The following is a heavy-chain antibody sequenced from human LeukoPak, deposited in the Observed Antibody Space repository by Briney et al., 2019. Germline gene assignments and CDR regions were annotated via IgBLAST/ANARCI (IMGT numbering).Heavy chain of an antibody. D-gene: IGHD2-2*01. CDR2: IYTSGST. CDR1: GGSISSYY. V-gene: IGHV4-4*07. Sequence: PSETLSLTCTVSGGSISSYYWSWIRQPAGKGLEWLGRIYTSGSTNYNPSLKSRVTMSVDTSKNQFSLKLSSVTAADTAVYYCARAGYCSSTSCSTGYYYYMDVWGKGTTVTVSS. J-gene: IGHJ6*03. CDR3: ARAGYCSSTSCSTGYYYYMDV.